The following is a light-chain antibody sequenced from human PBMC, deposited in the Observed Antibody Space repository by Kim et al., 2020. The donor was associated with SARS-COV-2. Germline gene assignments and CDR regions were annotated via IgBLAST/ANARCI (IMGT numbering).Light chain of an antibody. CDR3: QQYTTSWT. CDR1: QSIDSW. J-gene: IGKJ1*01. CDR2: KAS. V-gene: IGKV1-5*03. Sequence: SASVGDRFTISCRASQSIDSWLAWYQQKPGKAPNLLIYKASTLHSVVPSRFSGTGSGTEFTLTISSLQPDDFATYYCQQYTTSWTFGQGTKVDIK.